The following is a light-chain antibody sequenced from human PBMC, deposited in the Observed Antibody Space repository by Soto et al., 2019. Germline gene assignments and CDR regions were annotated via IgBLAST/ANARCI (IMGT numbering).Light chain of an antibody. CDR2: EGS. Sequence: QSVLTQPASVSGSPGQSITISCTGTSSDVGNYNLVSWYQQHPGKAPQLMIYEGSNRPSGISNRFSGSKSGHTASLTISGLQPEDEADYYCCSYAGSSTYVFGSGTKVTVL. CDR1: SSDVGNYNL. J-gene: IGLJ1*01. V-gene: IGLV2-23*01. CDR3: CSYAGSSTYV.